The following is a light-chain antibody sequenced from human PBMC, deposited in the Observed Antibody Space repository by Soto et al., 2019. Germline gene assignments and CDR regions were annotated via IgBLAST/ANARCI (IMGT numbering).Light chain of an antibody. CDR3: SSYAASNTYV. CDR2: EVT. CDR1: SSDVGGYDC. Sequence: QSVLTQLPSASGSPGQSVTISCTGSSSDVGGYDCVSWYQHRPGTAPKFLIYEVTKRPSGVPDRFSGSKSGNTASLTVSGLQPEDEADYFCSSYAASNTYVFGTGTKVT. J-gene: IGLJ1*01. V-gene: IGLV2-8*01.